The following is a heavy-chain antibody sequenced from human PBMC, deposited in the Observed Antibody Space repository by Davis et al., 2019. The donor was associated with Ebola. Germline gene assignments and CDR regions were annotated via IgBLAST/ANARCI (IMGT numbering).Heavy chain of an antibody. CDR1: GGSISSYY. Sequence: PSETLSLTCTVSGGSISSYYWSWIRQPPGKGLEWIGYIYYSGSTNYNPSLKSRVTISVDTSKNQFSLKLSSVTAADTAVYYCELWDSNYDYWGQGTLVTVSS. D-gene: IGHD4-11*01. J-gene: IGHJ4*02. V-gene: IGHV4-59*01. CDR2: IYYSGST. CDR3: ELWDSNYDY.